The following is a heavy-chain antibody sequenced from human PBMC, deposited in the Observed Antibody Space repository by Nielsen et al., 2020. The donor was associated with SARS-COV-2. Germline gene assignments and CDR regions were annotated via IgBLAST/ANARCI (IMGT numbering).Heavy chain of an antibody. D-gene: IGHD3-10*01. Sequence: WIRQPPGKGLEWIGYIYYSGSTYYNPSLKSRVTISVDTSKNQFSLKLSSVTAADTAVYYCARAELLWFGDAYYYYYMDVWGKGTTVTVSS. CDR2: IYYSGST. V-gene: IGHV4-31*02. CDR3: ARAELLWFGDAYYYYYMDV. J-gene: IGHJ6*03.